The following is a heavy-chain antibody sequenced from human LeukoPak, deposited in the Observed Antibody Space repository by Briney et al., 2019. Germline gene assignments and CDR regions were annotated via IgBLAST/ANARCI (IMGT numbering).Heavy chain of an antibody. CDR2: IYYSGST. CDR3: ARGRLTVDTAMGYYYYYYMDV. Sequence: PSGTLSLTCTVSGGSISSHYWSWIRQPPGKGLEWIGYIYYSGSTNYNPSLKSRVTISVDTSKNQFSLKLSSVTAADTAVYYCARGRLTVDTAMGYYYYYYMDVWGKGTTVTVSS. CDR1: GGSISSHY. J-gene: IGHJ6*03. D-gene: IGHD5-18*01. V-gene: IGHV4-59*11.